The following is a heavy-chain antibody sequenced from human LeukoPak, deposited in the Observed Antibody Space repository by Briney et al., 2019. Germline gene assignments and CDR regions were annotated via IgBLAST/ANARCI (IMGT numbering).Heavy chain of an antibody. Sequence: ASVKVSCKASGYTFTRYYIHWARQAPGQGLEWMGIINPSGGSTSYAQKFQGRVTMTRDTSTSTVYMELSSLRSEDTAVYYCAREAGTAMAPFDYWGQGTLVTVSS. CDR3: AREAGTAMAPFDY. CDR2: INPSGGST. CDR1: GYTFTRYY. V-gene: IGHV1-46*01. J-gene: IGHJ4*02. D-gene: IGHD5-18*01.